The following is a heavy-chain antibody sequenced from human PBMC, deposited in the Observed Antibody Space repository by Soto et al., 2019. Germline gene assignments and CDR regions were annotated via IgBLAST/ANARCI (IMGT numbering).Heavy chain of an antibody. CDR1: GFSFSNYW. V-gene: IGHV3-74*01. D-gene: IGHD6-19*01. CDR3: ARDPAPIGWYDY. CDR2: INSDGSSA. J-gene: IGHJ4*02. Sequence: LRLSCAASGFSFSNYWMHWVRQAPGMGLVWVSRINSDGSSAVYADSVKGRFTISRDNAKNKLYLQMNILRTEDTAVYYCARDPAPIGWYDYWGQGALVTVS.